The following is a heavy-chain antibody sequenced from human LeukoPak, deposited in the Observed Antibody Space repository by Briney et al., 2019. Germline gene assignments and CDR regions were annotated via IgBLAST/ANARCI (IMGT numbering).Heavy chain of an antibody. Sequence: GGSLRLSCAASGFTFSSYAMSWVRQAPGKGLEWVSAISGSGGSTYYADSVKGRFTISRDNSKNTLYLQMNSLRAEDTAVYYCVRWDVVRGIWYFDYWGQGTLVTVSS. J-gene: IGHJ4*02. D-gene: IGHD3-10*01. CDR3: VRWDVVRGIWYFDY. V-gene: IGHV3-23*01. CDR2: ISGSGGST. CDR1: GFTFSSYA.